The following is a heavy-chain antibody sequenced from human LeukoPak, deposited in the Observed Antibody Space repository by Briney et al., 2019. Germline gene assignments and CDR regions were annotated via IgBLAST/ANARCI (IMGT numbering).Heavy chain of an antibody. CDR3: ARGGGYCTDPSCYTFDY. Sequence: GGSLRLSCVASGFTFDNYAMHWVRQAPGKGLEWVALISHDGSNKYYADSVKGRFTISRDNSKNTLYLQMNSLRAEDTTVFYCARGGGYCTDPSCYTFDYWGQGTLVTVSS. J-gene: IGHJ4*02. CDR1: GFTFDNYA. CDR2: ISHDGSNK. D-gene: IGHD2-2*02. V-gene: IGHV3-30-3*01.